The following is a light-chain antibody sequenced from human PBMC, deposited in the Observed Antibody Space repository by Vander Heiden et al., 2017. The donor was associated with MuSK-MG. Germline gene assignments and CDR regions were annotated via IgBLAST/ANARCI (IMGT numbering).Light chain of an antibody. CDR3: CAYAGSDTGV. J-gene: IGLJ3*02. Sequence: QSALTQPRSVSGSPGRSVTISCTGTRSDVGGYTYVSWYQQNQGKGTKLMIYDVRKRTSGAPDRFSGSKAGNTAAPTISGRQAEDDADYYCCAYAGSDTGVFGGGTKRTVL. V-gene: IGLV2-11*01. CDR2: DVR. CDR1: RSDVGGYTY.